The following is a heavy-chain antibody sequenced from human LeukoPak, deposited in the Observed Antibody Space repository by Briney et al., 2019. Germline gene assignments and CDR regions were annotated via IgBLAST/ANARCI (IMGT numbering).Heavy chain of an antibody. V-gene: IGHV3-23*01. CDR1: GFTFSSYA. Sequence: LTGGSLRLSCAASGFTFSSYAMSWVRQAPGKGLEWVSAISGSGGSTYYADSVKGRFTISRDNSKNTLYLQMNSLRAEDTAVYYCAKEGWRSSGWYPEYYFDYWGQGTLVTVSS. D-gene: IGHD6-19*01. CDR3: AKEGWRSSGWYPEYYFDY. J-gene: IGHJ4*02. CDR2: ISGSGGST.